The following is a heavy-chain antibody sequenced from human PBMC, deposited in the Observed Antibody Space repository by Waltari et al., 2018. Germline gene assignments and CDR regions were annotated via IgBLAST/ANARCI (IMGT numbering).Heavy chain of an antibody. CDR3: GRESVERSCYFDH. V-gene: IGHV3-33*01. CDR2: IWSEGNNK. CDR1: GFTFGSYG. Sequence: QVQLVESGGGVVQPGWSLRLSCAASGFTFGSYGIHWVRQAPGKGLAWVAFIWSEGNNKNEVDVGKGGVTIARDNSKKSLEIQMNSVRAEERALYYWGRESVERSCYFDHWGKGTLV. J-gene: IGHJ4*02. D-gene: IGHD2-15*01.